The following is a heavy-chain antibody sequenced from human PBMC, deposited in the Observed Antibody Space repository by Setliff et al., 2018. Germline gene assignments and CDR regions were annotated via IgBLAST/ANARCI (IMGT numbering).Heavy chain of an antibody. CDR1: GYSFSTCW. CDR2: IYPGDSIT. J-gene: IGHJ5*02. Sequence: ESVKISCKGSGYSFSTCWIGWVRQMPGKGLEWMGIIYPGDSITRYSPSFQGQVTISVDKSINTAYLQWSSLRASDTAIYYCARHPYYYGSGTYLDNNNRWFDPWGQGTLVTVSS. CDR3: ARHPYYYGSGTYLDNNNRWFDP. V-gene: IGHV5-51*01. D-gene: IGHD3-10*01.